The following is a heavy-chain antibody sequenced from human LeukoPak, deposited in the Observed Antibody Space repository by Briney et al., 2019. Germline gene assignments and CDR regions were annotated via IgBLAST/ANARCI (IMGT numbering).Heavy chain of an antibody. D-gene: IGHD6-19*01. CDR3: ARAPSAVAGMSDY. V-gene: IGHV3-11*06. Sequence: GGSLRLSCAASGFSFSDYYMSWIRQAPGKGLEWVSYITSSRSYTNYADSVKGRFTISRDNAKNSLYLQMNSLRAEDTAVYYCARAPSAVAGMSDYWGQGTLVTVSS. CDR2: ITSSRSYT. J-gene: IGHJ4*02. CDR1: GFSFSDYY.